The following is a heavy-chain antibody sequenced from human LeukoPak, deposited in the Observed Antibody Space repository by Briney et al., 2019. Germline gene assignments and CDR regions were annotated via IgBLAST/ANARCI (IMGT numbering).Heavy chain of an antibody. Sequence: GGSLRLSCAASGFTFSKYWMSWVRQAPGKGLEWVANMKQDGGEKYYVDSVKGRFTISRDNVKNSLYLQMNSLRGEDTAVYYCARNLHDYWGQGTLVTVST. J-gene: IGHJ4*02. CDR2: MKQDGGEK. CDR3: ARNLHDY. V-gene: IGHV3-7*01. CDR1: GFTFSKYW.